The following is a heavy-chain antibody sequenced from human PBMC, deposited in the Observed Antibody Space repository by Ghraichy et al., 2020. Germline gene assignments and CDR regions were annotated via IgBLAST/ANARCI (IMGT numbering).Heavy chain of an antibody. Sequence: GGSLRLSCAASGFSFSSYAMTWVRQAPGKGLEWVSGIGGSGGSTSYADSAKGRFTSSRDNSKSTLYLEMNSLRVEDTAVYYCAKAWGYCGGGSCPPYNWFDPWGQGTLVTVSS. D-gene: IGHD2-15*01. J-gene: IGHJ5*02. CDR2: IGGSGGST. CDR1: GFSFSSYA. V-gene: IGHV3-23*01. CDR3: AKAWGYCGGGSCPPYNWFDP.